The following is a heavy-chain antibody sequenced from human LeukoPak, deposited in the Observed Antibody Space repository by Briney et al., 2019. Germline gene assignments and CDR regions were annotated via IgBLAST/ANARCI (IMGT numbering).Heavy chain of an antibody. CDR3: TRAKYYGDYGYYYYYMDV. CDR2: IRSKANSYAT. CDR1: GFTFSGSA. J-gene: IGHJ6*03. D-gene: IGHD4-17*01. V-gene: IGHV3-73*01. Sequence: GGSLRLSCAASGFTFSGSAMHWVRQASGKGLEWVGRIRSKANSYATAYAASVNGRFTISRDDSKNTAYLQMNSLKTEDTAVYYCTRAKYYGDYGYYYYYMDVWGKGTTVTISS.